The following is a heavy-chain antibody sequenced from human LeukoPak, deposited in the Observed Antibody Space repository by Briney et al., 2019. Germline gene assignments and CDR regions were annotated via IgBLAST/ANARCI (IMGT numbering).Heavy chain of an antibody. CDR3: ARGGGYYDSSGSDAFDI. D-gene: IGHD3-22*01. J-gene: IGHJ3*02. Sequence: ASVKVSCKASGYTFTSYAMNWVRQAPGQGLEWMGWINTNTGNPTYAQGFTGRFVFSLDTSVSTAYLQISSLKAEDTAVYYCARGGGYYDSSGSDAFDIWGQGTMVTVSS. CDR2: INTNTGNP. CDR1: GYTFTSYA. V-gene: IGHV7-4-1*02.